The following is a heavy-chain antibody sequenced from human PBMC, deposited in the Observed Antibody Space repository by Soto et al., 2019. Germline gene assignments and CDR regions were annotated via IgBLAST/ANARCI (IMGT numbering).Heavy chain of an antibody. CDR3: ARDTDNWKYGSFDY. CDR2: IWYDGSNK. CDR1: GFTFSSYG. J-gene: IGHJ4*02. D-gene: IGHD1-7*01. V-gene: IGHV3-33*01. Sequence: PGGSLRLSCAASGFTFSSYGMHWVRQAPGKGLEWVAVIWYDGSNKYYADSVKGRFTISRDNSKNTLYLQMNSLRAEDTAVYYCARDTDNWKYGSFDYWGQGTPVTVYS.